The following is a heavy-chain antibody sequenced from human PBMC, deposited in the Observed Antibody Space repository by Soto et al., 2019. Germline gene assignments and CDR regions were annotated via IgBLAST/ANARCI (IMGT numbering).Heavy chain of an antibody. CDR1: GYTFTTFG. D-gene: IGHD3-16*01. Sequence: ASVKVSCKASGYTFTTFGISWVRQAPGQGLEWVGWISANNGNTKYSQKFQGRVSLTTETSASTAYMELRSLRSDDTAVYYCARSATFDIYAIKPVEFWGQGTLVTVS. CDR2: ISANNGNT. J-gene: IGHJ4*02. V-gene: IGHV1-18*01. CDR3: ARSATFDIYAIKPVEF.